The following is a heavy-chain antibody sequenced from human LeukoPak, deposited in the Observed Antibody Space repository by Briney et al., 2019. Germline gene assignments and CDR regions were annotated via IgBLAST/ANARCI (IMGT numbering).Heavy chain of an antibody. CDR2: IYYSGNT. V-gene: IGHV4-59*08. CDR1: GGSINSYY. J-gene: IGHJ6*02. CDR3: ARLPYYYYGMDV. Sequence: SETLSLTCTVPGGSINSYYWSWIRQPPGKGLEWIGYIYYSGNTNYNPSLKSRVTISVDTSKNQFSLKLSSVTAADTAVYYCARLPYYYYGMDVWGQGTTVTVSS.